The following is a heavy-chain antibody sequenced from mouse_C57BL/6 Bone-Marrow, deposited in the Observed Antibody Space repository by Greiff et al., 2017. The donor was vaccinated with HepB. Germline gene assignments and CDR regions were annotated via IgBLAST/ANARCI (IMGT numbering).Heavy chain of an antibody. CDR1: GYTFTNYW. D-gene: IGHD2-2*01. Sequence: VQLQQSGAELVRPGTSVKMSCKASGYTFTNYWIGWAKQRPGHGLEWIGDIYPGGGYTNYNEKFKGKATLTADKSSSTAYMQFSSLTSEDSAIYYCASIYYGYGSSFDYWGQGTTLTVSS. CDR2: IYPGGGYT. J-gene: IGHJ2*01. V-gene: IGHV1-63*01. CDR3: ASIYYGYGSSFDY.